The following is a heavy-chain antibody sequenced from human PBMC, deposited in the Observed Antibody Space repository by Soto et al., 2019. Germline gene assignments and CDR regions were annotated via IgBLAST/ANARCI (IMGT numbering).Heavy chain of an antibody. D-gene: IGHD1-1*01. CDR1: GGAFNDYS. CDR3: ARGLKWVQPHYFDL. V-gene: IGHV1-69*13. Sequence: SVKVSCKASGGAFNDYSFAWVRQTPGQGLEWMGGIIPMYRTTNYAQKFQGRVTLTADESTDTTYMHLSSLTSDDTAVYFCARGLKWVQPHYFDLWGPGTLVTVSS. CDR2: IIPMYRTT. J-gene: IGHJ4*02.